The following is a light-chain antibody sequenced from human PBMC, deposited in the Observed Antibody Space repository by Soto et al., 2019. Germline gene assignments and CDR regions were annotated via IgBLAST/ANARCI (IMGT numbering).Light chain of an antibody. Sequence: EIVLTHSPGTLSLSPGERATLSCSASQSVSSNYFAWYQQKPGQAPRLLIYGVSSRATGIPDRFSGSGSGTDFTLTISRLEPEDFAVYYCEQYGSSPRTFGQGTKVDIK. CDR3: EQYGSSPRT. CDR1: QSVSSNY. J-gene: IGKJ1*01. CDR2: GVS. V-gene: IGKV3-20*01.